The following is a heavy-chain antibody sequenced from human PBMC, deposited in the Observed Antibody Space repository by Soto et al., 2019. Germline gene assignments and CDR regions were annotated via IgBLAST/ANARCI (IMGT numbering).Heavy chain of an antibody. CDR3: ARMYSSGSGWFHP. CDR1: GYSISAGGYY. CDR2: FYSSGSI. V-gene: IGHV4-31*03. D-gene: IGHD6-19*01. Sequence: SETLSLTCFVSGYSISAGGYYWSWIRHHPGKGLEWIGSFYSSGSIIYNPSLRSRVSISGDTSSNQFSMSLTSVTAADTARYYCARMYSSGSGWFHPWGQGTLVTVPQ. J-gene: IGHJ5*02.